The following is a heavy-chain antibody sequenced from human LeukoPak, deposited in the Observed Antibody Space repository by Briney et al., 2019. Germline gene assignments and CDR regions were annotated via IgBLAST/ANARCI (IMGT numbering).Heavy chain of an antibody. CDR1: GFNFNYFA. J-gene: IGHJ4*02. Sequence: GGSLRLSCSASGFNFNYFAMSWIRQAPGKRLEWVSTIGDSGSGGSYADSVRGPFTISRDNSKNIVYLQMHSLRVDDSAVYYCSRIKYGGNSGYHFDYWGQGTLVTVSS. CDR3: SRIKYGGNSGYHFDY. CDR2: IGDSGSGG. D-gene: IGHD4-23*01. V-gene: IGHV3-23*01.